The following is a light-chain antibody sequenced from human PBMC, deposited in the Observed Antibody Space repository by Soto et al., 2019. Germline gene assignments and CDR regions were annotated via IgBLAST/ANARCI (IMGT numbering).Light chain of an antibody. Sequence: DIQMTQSPSSLSAFVGDRVTITCQASQDIRHDLIWYQQKPGKAPKRLIYTASTLQSGVPSRFSGSGSGTEFTLTISSLQPEDSATYFCLQHNTFPAAFGGGTKLEIK. CDR2: TAS. CDR1: QDIRHD. V-gene: IGKV1-17*01. CDR3: LQHNTFPAA. J-gene: IGKJ4*01.